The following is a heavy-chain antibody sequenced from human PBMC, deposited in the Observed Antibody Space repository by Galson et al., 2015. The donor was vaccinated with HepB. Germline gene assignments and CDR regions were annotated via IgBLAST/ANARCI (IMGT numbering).Heavy chain of an antibody. V-gene: IGHV3-13*01. CDR2: IGTAGDT. D-gene: IGHD1-26*01. Sequence: SLRLSCAASGFTFSSYDMHWVRQATGKGLEWVSAIGTAGDTYYPGSVKGRFTISRENAKNSLYLQMNSLRAGDTAVYYCARALQTYSGSYYFDFWGPGTPGPVSS. J-gene: IGHJ4*02. CDR3: ARALQTYSGSYYFDF. CDR1: GFTFSSYD.